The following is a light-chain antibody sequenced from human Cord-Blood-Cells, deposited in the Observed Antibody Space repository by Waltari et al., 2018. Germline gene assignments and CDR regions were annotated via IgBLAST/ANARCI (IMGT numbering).Light chain of an antibody. CDR3: CSYAGSYTWV. V-gene: IGLV2-11*01. Sequence: QSALTQPRALSGSPGQSVTISCTVTSRDVGGYNYVSWSQQHPGKAPKLVIYDVSKRPSGVPDRFSGSKSGSAASLTISGLQAEDEADYYCCSYAGSYTWVFGGGTKLTVL. J-gene: IGLJ3*02. CDR2: DVS. CDR1: SRDVGGYNY.